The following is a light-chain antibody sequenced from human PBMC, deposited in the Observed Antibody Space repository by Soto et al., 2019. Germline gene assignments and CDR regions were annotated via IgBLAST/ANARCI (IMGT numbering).Light chain of an antibody. J-gene: IGKJ2*01. CDR1: QSLLHSNGYNY. CDR2: LGS. CDR3: MQPLQTPRT. V-gene: IGKV2-28*01. Sequence: DIVMTQSPLSLPVTPGEPASISCRSSQSLLHSNGYNYLDWYVQKPGQSPQLLIYLGSARASGVPDRISGSGSGTDFTLKISRVEAEDIGVYYCMQPLQTPRTFGQGTKLEIK.